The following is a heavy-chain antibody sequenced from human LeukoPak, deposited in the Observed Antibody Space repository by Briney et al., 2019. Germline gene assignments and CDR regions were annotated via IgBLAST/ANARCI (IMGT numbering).Heavy chain of an antibody. CDR1: GYTFTSYG. CDR3: ARDVPIVVVPAAMAYYYYYYMDV. V-gene: IGHV1-18*01. D-gene: IGHD2-2*01. Sequence: GASVKVSCKASGYTFTSYGISWVRQAPGQGLEWMGWISAYNGNTNYAQKLQGRVTMTIDTSTSTAYMELRSLRSDDTAVYYCARDVPIVVVPAAMAYYYYYYMDVWGKGTTVTVSS. CDR2: ISAYNGNT. J-gene: IGHJ6*03.